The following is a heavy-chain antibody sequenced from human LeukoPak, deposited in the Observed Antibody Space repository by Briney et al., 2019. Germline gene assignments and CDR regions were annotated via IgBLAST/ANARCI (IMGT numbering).Heavy chain of an antibody. CDR3: ARDRNHDIYSRDYYYGMDV. CDR1: GFTFSSYA. J-gene: IGHJ6*02. V-gene: IGHV3-30-3*01. Sequence: GGSLRLSCAASGFTFSSYAMHWVRQAPGKGLEWVAVISYDGSNKYYADSVKGRFTISRDNSKNTLYLQMNSLRAEDTAVYYCARDRNHDIYSRDYYYGMDVWGQGTTVTVSS. D-gene: IGHD3-9*01. CDR2: ISYDGSNK.